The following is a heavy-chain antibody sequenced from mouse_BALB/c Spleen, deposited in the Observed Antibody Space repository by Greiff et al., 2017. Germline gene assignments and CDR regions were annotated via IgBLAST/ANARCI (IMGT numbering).Heavy chain of an antibody. CDR3: AREEAITTVVATYGDY. D-gene: IGHD1-1*01. Sequence: VQLKESGPGLVKPSQSLSLTCTVTGYSITSDYAWNWIRQFPGNKLEWMGYISYSGSTSYNPSLKSRISITRDTSKNQFFLQLNSVTTEDTATYYCAREEAITTVVATYGDYGGQGTSVTVSS. CDR1: GYSITSDYA. V-gene: IGHV3-2*02. CDR2: ISYSGST. J-gene: IGHJ4*01.